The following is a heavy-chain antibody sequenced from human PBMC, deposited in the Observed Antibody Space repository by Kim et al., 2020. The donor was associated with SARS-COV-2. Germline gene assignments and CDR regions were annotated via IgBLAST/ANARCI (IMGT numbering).Heavy chain of an antibody. CDR2: IYYSGST. J-gene: IGHJ6*02. CDR3: ARDSSGWTNYYYYGMDV. D-gene: IGHD6-19*01. V-gene: IGHV4-59*01. Sequence: SETLSLTCTVSGGSISSYYWSWIRQPPGKGLEWIGYIYYSGSTNYNPALKSRVTISVDTSKNQFSLKQSSVTAADTAAYYCARDSSGWTNYYYYGMDVWGQGTTVTVSS. CDR1: GGSISSYY.